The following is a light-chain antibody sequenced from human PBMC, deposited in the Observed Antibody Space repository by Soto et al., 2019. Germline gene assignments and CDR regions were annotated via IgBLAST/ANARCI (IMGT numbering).Light chain of an antibody. CDR2: AGS. Sequence: EIVLTQSPATLSLSPGDRATLSCGASQSVRSSYVAWYQQKAGLAPRLLIYAGSSRASGIPDRFSCSGSGTDFTLTMGRLEPEDFAVYYCQQYDNSAPLSFGGGTKVEMK. V-gene: IGKV3D-20*01. CDR1: QSVRSSY. CDR3: QQYDNSAPLS. J-gene: IGKJ4*01.